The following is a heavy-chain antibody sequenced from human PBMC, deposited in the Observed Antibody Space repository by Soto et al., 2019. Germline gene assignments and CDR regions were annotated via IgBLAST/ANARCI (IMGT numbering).Heavy chain of an antibody. D-gene: IGHD2-2*01. CDR3: ASAGPRYCSSTSCSNVRARNWFDP. V-gene: IGHV4-34*01. CDR1: GGSFSGYY. J-gene: IGHJ5*02. Sequence: SETLSLTCAVYGGSFSGYYWSWIRQPPGKGLEWIGEINHSGSTNYNPSLKSRVTISVDTSKNQFSLKLSSVTAADTAVYYCASAGPRYCSSTSCSNVRARNWFDPWGQGTLVTVSS. CDR2: INHSGST.